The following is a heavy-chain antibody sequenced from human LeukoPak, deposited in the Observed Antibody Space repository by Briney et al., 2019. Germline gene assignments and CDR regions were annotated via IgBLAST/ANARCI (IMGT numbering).Heavy chain of an antibody. CDR2: IYHSGST. V-gene: IGHV4-4*02. D-gene: IGHD6-19*01. CDR1: GGSISSSNW. Sequence: SETLSLTCTVSGGSISSSNWWSWVRQPPGKGLEWIGEIYHSGSTNYNPSLKSRVTISVDKSKNQFSLKLSSVTAADTAVYYCARAPTQWLAFDYWGQGTLVTVSS. J-gene: IGHJ4*02. CDR3: ARAPTQWLAFDY.